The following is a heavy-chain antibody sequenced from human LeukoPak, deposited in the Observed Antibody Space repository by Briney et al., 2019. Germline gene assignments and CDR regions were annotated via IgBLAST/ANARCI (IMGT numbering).Heavy chain of an antibody. D-gene: IGHD3-22*01. Sequence: SETLSFTGTVSAVTINSIDYFWNAIRQHPGKILWMIANSYYSGCTYYYQSIVSIVSMSIDLTTNKFSLRLSSVPAADKSGYYCARGRLNYERSGYYFFDNWGQGTMVSVSS. CDR3: ARGRLNYERSGYYFFDN. V-gene: IGHV4-31*01. CDR1: AVTINSIDYF. CDR2: SYYSGCT. J-gene: IGHJ4*02.